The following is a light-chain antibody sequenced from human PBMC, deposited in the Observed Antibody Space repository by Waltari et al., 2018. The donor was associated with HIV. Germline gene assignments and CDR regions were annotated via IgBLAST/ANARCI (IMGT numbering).Light chain of an antibody. V-gene: IGLV1-44*01. CDR2: SNK. CDR1: SSNIGSYT. CDR3: AAWDDSLNGWV. Sequence: QSVLTQPPSASGTPGQRVTISCSGSSSNIGSYTVNWYQQLPGTAPKLRIYSNKRRPAGVPDRFSGSKSGTSASLAISGLQSEDEADYYCAAWDDSLNGWVFGGGTKLTVL. J-gene: IGLJ3*02.